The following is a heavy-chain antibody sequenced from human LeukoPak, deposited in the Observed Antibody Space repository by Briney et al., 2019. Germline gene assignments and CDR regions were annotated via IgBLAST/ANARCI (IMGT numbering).Heavy chain of an antibody. D-gene: IGHD3-10*01. CDR3: ARESPHYGSDY. J-gene: IGHJ4*02. CDR1: GFRFSSYW. CDR2: IKEDGSEK. Sequence: PGGSLRLSCAASGFRFSSYWMSWVRQAPGKGLEWVANIKEDGSEKNYVDSVKGRFTISRDNAKNSPYLQMSSLRAEDTAVYYCARESPHYGSDYWGQGTLVTVSS. V-gene: IGHV3-7*01.